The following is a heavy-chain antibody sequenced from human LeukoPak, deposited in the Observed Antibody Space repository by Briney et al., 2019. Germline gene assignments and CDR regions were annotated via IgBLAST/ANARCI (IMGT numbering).Heavy chain of an antibody. D-gene: IGHD2-15*01. CDR3: ARRSYCSGGSCYSEFDY. Sequence: GESLQISFQGSGCRFTSYWIGWVRQMPGKGLEWMGIIYPGDSDTRYSPSFQGQVTISADKSISTAYLQWSSLKASDTAMYYCARRSYCSGGSCYSEFDYWGQGTLVTVSS. V-gene: IGHV5-51*01. CDR2: IYPGDSDT. J-gene: IGHJ4*02. CDR1: GCRFTSYW.